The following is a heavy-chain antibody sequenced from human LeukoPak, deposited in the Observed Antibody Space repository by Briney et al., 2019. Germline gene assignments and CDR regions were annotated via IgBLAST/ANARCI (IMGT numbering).Heavy chain of an antibody. Sequence: GGSLRLSCATSGFTFSNYGMHWVRQAPGKGLEWVAFIRYDGSNKYYAESVKGRFTISRDNAKTSLYLQMNSLRAEDTAVYYCARDLSGIAGYTYGRGIDYWGQGTLVTVSS. D-gene: IGHD5-18*01. CDR1: GFTFSNYG. J-gene: IGHJ4*02. V-gene: IGHV3-30*02. CDR2: IRYDGSNK. CDR3: ARDLSGIAGYTYGRGIDY.